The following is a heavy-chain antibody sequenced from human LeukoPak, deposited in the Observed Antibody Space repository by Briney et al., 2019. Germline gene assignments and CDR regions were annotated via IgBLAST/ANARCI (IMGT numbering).Heavy chain of an antibody. CDR1: GGSISSYY. D-gene: IGHD5-18*01. V-gene: IGHV4-59*08. CDR2: IYYSGST. Sequence: SETLSLTCSVSGGSISSYYWSWIRQPPGKGLEWIGYIYYSGSTNYNPSLKSRVTISVDTSKNQFPLKLSSVTAADTAVYYCARHVPADTGLVNWFDPWGQGTLVTVSS. J-gene: IGHJ5*02. CDR3: ARHVPADTGLVNWFDP.